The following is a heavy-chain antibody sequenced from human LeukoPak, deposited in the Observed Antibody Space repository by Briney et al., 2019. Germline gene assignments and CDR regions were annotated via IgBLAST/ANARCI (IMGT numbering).Heavy chain of an antibody. CDR2: INPSGGYT. Sequence: ASVKVSCKASGYTFSNYYMHWVRQAPGQGLEWMGIINPSGGYTTYAQKFQGRVTMTRDTSTSTVSMELSSLRSEDTAVYFRARQEDSSGYYYYYWGQGTLVTVSS. CDR1: GYTFSNYY. J-gene: IGHJ4*02. V-gene: IGHV1-46*01. CDR3: ARQEDSSGYYYYY. D-gene: IGHD3-22*01.